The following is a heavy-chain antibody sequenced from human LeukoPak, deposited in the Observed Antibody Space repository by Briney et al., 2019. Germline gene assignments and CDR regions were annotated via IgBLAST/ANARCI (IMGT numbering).Heavy chain of an antibody. CDR1: GGSISSGSYY. J-gene: IGHJ4*02. CDR2: MYTSGST. CDR3: ARDTGGGFGEIFVGD. V-gene: IGHV4-61*02. Sequence: PSETLSLTCTVSGGSISSGSYYWSCIRQPTGKGLEWIGRMYTSGSTKYNPSLNRRVTISGDTSKNQSSQNLSSGTAADTPGYCCARDTGGGFGEIFVGDWGQGTLVTVSS. D-gene: IGHD3-10*01.